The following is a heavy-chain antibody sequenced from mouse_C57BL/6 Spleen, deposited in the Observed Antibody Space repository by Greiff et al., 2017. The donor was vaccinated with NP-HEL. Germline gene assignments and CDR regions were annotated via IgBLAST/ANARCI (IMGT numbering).Heavy chain of an antibody. CDR3: TRNYYGNYGVFFDY. CDR2: ISSGGDYL. CDR1: GFTFSSYA. J-gene: IGHJ2*01. V-gene: IGHV5-9-1*02. D-gene: IGHD2-1*01. Sequence: DVMLVESGEGLVKPGGSLKLSCAASGFTFSSYAMSWVRQTPEKRLEWVAYISSGGDYLYYADTVKGRFTISRDNARNTLYLQMSSLKSEDTAMYYCTRNYYGNYGVFFDYWGQGTTLTVSS.